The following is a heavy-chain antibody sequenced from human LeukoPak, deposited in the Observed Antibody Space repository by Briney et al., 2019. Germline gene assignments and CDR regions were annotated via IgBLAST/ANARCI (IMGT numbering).Heavy chain of an antibody. D-gene: IGHD1-1*01. Sequence: SETLSLTCTVSGGSISSYYWSWIRQPPGKGLEWIGYIYSSGSTKYNSSLKSRVTISVDKSKNQFSLRLSSVTAADTAVYYCARWGTGDYFFDYWGQGTLVTVSS. J-gene: IGHJ4*02. CDR2: IYSSGST. CDR1: GGSISSYY. V-gene: IGHV4-59*12. CDR3: ARWGTGDYFFDY.